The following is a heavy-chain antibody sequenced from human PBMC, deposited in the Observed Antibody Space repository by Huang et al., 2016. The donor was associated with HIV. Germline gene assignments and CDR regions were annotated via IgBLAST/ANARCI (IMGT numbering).Heavy chain of an antibody. V-gene: IGHV3-21*06. CDR2: SRGSSTYI. J-gene: IGHJ3*02. D-gene: IGHD1-7*01. CDR1: GFTFSDYS. Sequence: EVQLVESGGGLVRPGGSLTLSCAASGFTFSDYSMSWVRQAPGKGLEWVSHSRGSSTYIYYVDSVKGRFAISRDNAKNLLFLQMNSLRAEDTALYYCARRYNWNYVAHGFDIWGQGTMVTVSS. CDR3: ARRYNWNYVAHGFDI.